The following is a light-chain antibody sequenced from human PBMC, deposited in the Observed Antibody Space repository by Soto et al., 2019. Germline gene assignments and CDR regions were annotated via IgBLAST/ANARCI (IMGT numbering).Light chain of an antibody. CDR2: DNN. CDR3: GTGDSSLSAFYV. V-gene: IGLV1-51*01. J-gene: IGLJ1*01. CDR1: SSNIGNNY. Sequence: QSVLTQPPSVSAAPGQKVTISCSGSSSNIGNNYVSWYQQLPGTAPKLLIYDNNKRPSGIPDRFSGSKSGTSATLGITGLQTGDEADYCCGTGDSSLSAFYVFGTGTKVTVL.